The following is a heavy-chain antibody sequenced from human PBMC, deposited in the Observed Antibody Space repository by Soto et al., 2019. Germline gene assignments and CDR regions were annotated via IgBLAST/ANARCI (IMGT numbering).Heavy chain of an antibody. CDR2: INPNSGCT. CDR3: ARDEPPNIRFRIYYYYYGMDV. Sequence: GASVKVSCKASGYTFTGYYMHWVRQAPGQGLEWMGWINPNSGCTNYAQKFQGRVTMTRDTSISTAYMELSRLRSDDTAVYYCARDEPPNIRFRIYYYYYGMDVWGQGTTVTVSS. V-gene: IGHV1-2*02. J-gene: IGHJ6*02. CDR1: GYTFTGYY. D-gene: IGHD3-10*01.